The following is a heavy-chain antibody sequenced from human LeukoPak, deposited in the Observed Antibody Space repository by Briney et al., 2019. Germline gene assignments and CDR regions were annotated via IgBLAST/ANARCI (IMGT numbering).Heavy chain of an antibody. Sequence: SETLSLTCNVSGGSISSSSYYWGWVRQPPGTGLEWIGSIYYSGSTYYNPSLKSRVTISVDTSKNHFSLKLSSVAAADTAVYYCARHLTPPPGDSYGYLVGSFDPWGQGTLVTVSS. CDR1: GGSISSSSYY. J-gene: IGHJ5*02. CDR2: IYYSGST. CDR3: ARHLTPPPGDSYGYLVGSFDP. V-gene: IGHV4-39*01. D-gene: IGHD5-18*01.